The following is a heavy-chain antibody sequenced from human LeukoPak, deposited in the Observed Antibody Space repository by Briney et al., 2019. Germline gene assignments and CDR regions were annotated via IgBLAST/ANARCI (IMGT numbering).Heavy chain of an antibody. CDR1: GYSISSGYY. Sequence: PSETLSLTCTVSGYSISSGYYWGWIRQPPGKGLEWIGSIYHSGSTYYNPSLKSRVTISVDTSKNQFSLKLSSVTAADTAVYYCARVGDDYGESLPLDWFDPWGQGTLVTVSS. CDR3: ARVGDDYGESLPLDWFDP. V-gene: IGHV4-38-2*02. CDR2: IYHSGST. J-gene: IGHJ5*02. D-gene: IGHD4-17*01.